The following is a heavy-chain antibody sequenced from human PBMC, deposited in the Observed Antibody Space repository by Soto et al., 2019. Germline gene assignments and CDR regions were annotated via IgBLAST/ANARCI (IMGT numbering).Heavy chain of an antibody. CDR2: INPSGGST. CDR1: GYTFTSYY. CDR3: ARASKEDGL. J-gene: IGHJ4*02. V-gene: IGHV1-46*01. Sequence: QVQLVQSGAEVKKPGASVKVSCKASGYTFTSYYMHWVRQAPGQGLEWMGIINPSGGSTSYAQKFXXRXTXTRDTSTSTVYMELSSLRSEDTAVYYCARASKEDGLWGQGTLVTVSS.